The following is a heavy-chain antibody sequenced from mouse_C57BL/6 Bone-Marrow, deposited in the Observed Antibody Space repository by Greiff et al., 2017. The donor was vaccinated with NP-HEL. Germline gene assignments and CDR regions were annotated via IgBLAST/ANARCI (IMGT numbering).Heavy chain of an antibody. CDR1: GFTFSSYA. CDR2: ISDGGSYT. CDR3: ARWLLLDY. J-gene: IGHJ2*01. D-gene: IGHD2-3*01. Sequence: EVQGVESGGGLVKPGGSLKLSCAASGFTFSSYAMSWVHQTPEKRLEWVATISDGGSYTYYPDNVKGRFTISRDNAKNNLYLQMSHLKSEDTAMYYCARWLLLDYWGQGTTLTVSS. V-gene: IGHV5-4*01.